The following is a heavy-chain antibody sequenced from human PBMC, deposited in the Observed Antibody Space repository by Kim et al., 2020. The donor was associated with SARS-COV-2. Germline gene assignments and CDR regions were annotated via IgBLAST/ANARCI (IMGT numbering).Heavy chain of an antibody. D-gene: IGHD3-22*01. CDR2: IYYSGST. CDR3: ARAPGLGTMIVVVTHFDY. V-gene: IGHV4-31*03. CDR1: GGSISSGGYY. J-gene: IGHJ4*02. Sequence: TLSLTCTVSGGSISSGGYYWSWIRQHPGKGLAWIGYIYYSGSTYYNPSLKSRVTISVDTSKNQFSLKLSSVTAADTAVYYCARAPGLGTMIVVVTHFDYWGQGTLVTVSS.